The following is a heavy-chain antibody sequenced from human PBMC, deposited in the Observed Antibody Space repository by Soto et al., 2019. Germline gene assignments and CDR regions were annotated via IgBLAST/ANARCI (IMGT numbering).Heavy chain of an antibody. V-gene: IGHV3-23*01. J-gene: IGHJ6*02. CDR2: ISGSGGST. CDR1: GFTFSSYA. D-gene: IGHD6-13*01. CDR3: AKEVAAGNRYCYNCGRDV. Sequence: GSLRLSCAASGFTFSSYAMSWVRQAPGKGLEWVSAISGSGGSTYYADSVKGRFTISRNNFKNTLYLQMNSLRAEDTAVYYCAKEVAAGNRYCYNCGRDVWGQGTTVTVSS.